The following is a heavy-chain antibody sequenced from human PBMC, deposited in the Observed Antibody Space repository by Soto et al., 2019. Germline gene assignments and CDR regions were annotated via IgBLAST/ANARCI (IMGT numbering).Heavy chain of an antibody. CDR2: IIPIIGII. V-gene: IGHV1-69*04. CDR3: AGDPDSHYNDSHAYSYP. CDR1: GGTFSTYT. D-gene: IGHD3-22*01. Sequence: SVKVSCKASGGTFSTYTITWVRQAPGQGLEWMGRIIPIIGIINYAQKFQSRVTITADKFTGTAYMELTRLRSDDTAVYYCAGDPDSHYNDSHAYSYPWGQGALVTVSS. J-gene: IGHJ5*02.